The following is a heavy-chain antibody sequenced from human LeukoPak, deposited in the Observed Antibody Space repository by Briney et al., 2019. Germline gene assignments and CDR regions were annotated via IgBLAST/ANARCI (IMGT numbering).Heavy chain of an antibody. CDR2: ISSGSSYI. J-gene: IGHJ3*02. CDR3: AREGATVTDAFDI. V-gene: IGHV3-21*01. D-gene: IGHD4-17*01. CDR1: GFTFSSYE. Sequence: PGGSLRLSCAASGFTFSSYEMNWVRQAPGKGLEWVSSISSGSSYIYYEDSVKGRFTISRDNAKNSLYLQMNSLRAEDTAAYYCAREGATVTDAFDIWGQGTLVTVSS.